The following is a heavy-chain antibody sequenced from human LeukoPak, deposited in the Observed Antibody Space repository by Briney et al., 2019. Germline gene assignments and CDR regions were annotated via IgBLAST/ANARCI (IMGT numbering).Heavy chain of an antibody. J-gene: IGHJ4*02. Sequence: PGGSLRLSCAASGFTFSDYYMSWIRQAPGKGLEWVSAISGGGGSTYYADSVKGRFTISRDNSKNTLYLQMNSLRAEDTAVYYCATPVGRGVVVTSFDYWGQGTLVTVSS. CDR2: ISGGGGST. CDR3: ATPVGRGVVVTSFDY. D-gene: IGHD3-22*01. V-gene: IGHV3-23*01. CDR1: GFTFSDYY.